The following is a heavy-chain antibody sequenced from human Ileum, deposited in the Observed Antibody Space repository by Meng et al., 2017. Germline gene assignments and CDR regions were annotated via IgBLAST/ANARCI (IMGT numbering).Heavy chain of an antibody. J-gene: IGHJ4*02. CDR2: INHGGGT. CDR3: ARVDFRGDSRDSSGLGL. CDR1: GGSFSGFY. V-gene: IGHV4-34*01. D-gene: IGHD3-22*01. Sequence: QGPLKEWGAQLLRPSETLSLTCAVYGGSFSGFYWSWIRQSPEKGLEWIGEINHGGGTNYNPSLSSRVTISVDTSKNQFSLKVNSVTAADTAFYYCARVDFRGDSRDSSGLGLWGQGTLVTVSS.